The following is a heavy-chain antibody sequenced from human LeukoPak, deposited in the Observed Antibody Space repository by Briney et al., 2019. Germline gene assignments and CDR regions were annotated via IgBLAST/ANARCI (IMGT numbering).Heavy chain of an antibody. J-gene: IGHJ4*02. CDR2: ISYSGST. Sequence: SETLSLTCTVSGGSISSTDFYWSWIRQPPGKGLEWIGYISYSGSTFYNPSPKSRVTISVDTSKNQFSLKMSSVTAADTAMYYCARESRITMIEGFDYWGQGTLVTVSS. D-gene: IGHD3-22*01. V-gene: IGHV4-30-4*01. CDR1: GGSISSTDFY. CDR3: ARESRITMIEGFDY.